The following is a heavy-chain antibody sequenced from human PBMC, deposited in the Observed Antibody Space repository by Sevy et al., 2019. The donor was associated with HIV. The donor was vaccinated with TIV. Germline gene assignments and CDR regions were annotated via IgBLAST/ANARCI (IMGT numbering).Heavy chain of an antibody. J-gene: IGHJ6*02. CDR3: ARDQVVGATTGYGMDV. CDR1: GFTFSSYG. D-gene: IGHD1-26*01. CDR2: IWYDGSNK. Sequence: GGSLRLSCAASGFTFSSYGMHWVRQAPGKGLEWVAVIWYDGSNKYYADSVKGRFTISRDNSKNKLYLQMNSLRAEDTAVYYCARDQVVGATTGYGMDVWGQGTTVTVSS. V-gene: IGHV3-33*01.